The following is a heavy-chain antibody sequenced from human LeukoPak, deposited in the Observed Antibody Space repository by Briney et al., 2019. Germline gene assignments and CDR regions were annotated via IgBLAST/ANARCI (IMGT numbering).Heavy chain of an antibody. CDR3: AKSGCDYDSSASYYAVDC. D-gene: IGHD3-22*01. J-gene: IGHJ4*02. CDR2: ISGSGGNT. Sequence: GGSLRLSCAASGFTFSYYAMSWVRQAPGKGLEWVSAISGSGGNTYYADSVMGRFTISRDNSKNTLFLQMNTLRAEDTAVYYCAKSGCDYDSSASYYAVDCWGQGTLVTVSS. V-gene: IGHV3-23*01. CDR1: GFTFSYYA.